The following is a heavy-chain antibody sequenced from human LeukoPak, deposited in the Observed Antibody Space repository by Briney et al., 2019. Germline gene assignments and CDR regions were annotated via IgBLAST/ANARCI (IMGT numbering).Heavy chain of an antibody. D-gene: IGHD2-2*01. V-gene: IGHV4-34*01. Sequence: PSETLSLTCAVYGVSFSGYYWSWLRQPPGKGLEWIGEINHSGSTNYNPSLKSRVTISVDTSKNQFSLKLSSVTAADTAVYYCARSTNYAPFDYWGQGTLVTVSS. J-gene: IGHJ4*02. CDR3: ARSTNYAPFDY. CDR2: INHSGST. CDR1: GVSFSGYY.